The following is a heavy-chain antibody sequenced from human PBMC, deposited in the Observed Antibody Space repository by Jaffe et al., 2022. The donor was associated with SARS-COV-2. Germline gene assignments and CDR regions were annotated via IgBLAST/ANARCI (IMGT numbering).Heavy chain of an antibody. V-gene: IGHV1-24*01. CDR1: GNLLTELA. J-gene: IGHJ4*02. Sequence: QVQLVQSGAEVKKPGASVRVSCKVSGNLLTELAFSWVRQAPGKGLEWVGGFDPEDGERIYAPKFQGRVTMTEDTSTNTAYVALSRLTSEDTAVYYCFVLDGGGETIDSWGQGTLVTVTS. CDR3: FVLDGGGETIDS. D-gene: IGHD3-16*01. CDR2: FDPEDGER.